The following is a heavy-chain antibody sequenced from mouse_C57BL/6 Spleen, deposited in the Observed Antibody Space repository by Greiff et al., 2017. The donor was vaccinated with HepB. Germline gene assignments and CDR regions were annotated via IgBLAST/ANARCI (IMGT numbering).Heavy chain of an antibody. V-gene: IGHV1-53*01. D-gene: IGHD2-5*01. J-gene: IGHJ4*01. CDR2: INPSNGGT. Sequence: QVHVKQPGTELVKPGASVKLSCKASGYTFTSYWMHWVKQRPGQGLEWIGNINPSNGGTNYNEKFKSKATLTVDKSSSTAYMQLSSLTSEDSAVYYCARSNYLYYAMDYWGQGTSVTVSS. CDR1: GYTFTSYW. CDR3: ARSNYLYYAMDY.